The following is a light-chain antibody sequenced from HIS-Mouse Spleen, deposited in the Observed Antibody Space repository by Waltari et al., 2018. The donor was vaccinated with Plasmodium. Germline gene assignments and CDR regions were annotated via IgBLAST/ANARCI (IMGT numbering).Light chain of an antibody. V-gene: IGLV2-14*03. CDR2: DVS. J-gene: IGLJ1*01. CDR1: SSDVGGYNY. CDR3: SSYTSSSTLNYV. Sequence: QSALTQPASVSGSPGQSITISCTGTSSDVGGYNYVSWYQQHPGKAPTLMIYDVSNRPSGVSNRLSGSKSGNTASLTISGLQAEDEADYYCSSYTSSSTLNYVFGTGTKVTVL.